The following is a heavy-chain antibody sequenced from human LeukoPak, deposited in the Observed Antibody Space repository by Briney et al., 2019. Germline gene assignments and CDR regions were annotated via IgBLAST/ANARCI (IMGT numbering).Heavy chain of an antibody. Sequence: PSETLSLTFTVSGGSISSSTYYWGWVRQSPGKAMEWIVSIASTGSIYYNPSLKSRFTISVDPSKNQFSLQLTSVTAADTAIYYCARWAVTATLYYFDYWVQGSLVTVSS. V-gene: IGHV4-39*01. CDR2: IASTGSI. D-gene: IGHD2-21*02. CDR3: ARWAVTATLYYFDY. CDR1: GGSISSSTYY. J-gene: IGHJ4*02.